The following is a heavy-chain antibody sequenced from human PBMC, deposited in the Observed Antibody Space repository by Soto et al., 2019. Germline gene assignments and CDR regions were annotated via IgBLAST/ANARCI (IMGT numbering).Heavy chain of an antibody. CDR1: GGSISSYY. J-gene: IGHJ6*02. Sequence: SETLSLTCTVSGGSISSYYWSWIRQPPGKGLEWIGYIYYSGSTNYNPSLKSRVTISVDTSKNQFSLKLSSVTAADTAVYYCARATTFLHPPYYYYGMDVWDQGXTVTVSS. CDR2: IYYSGST. D-gene: IGHD3-3*02. CDR3: ARATTFLHPPYYYYGMDV. V-gene: IGHV4-59*01.